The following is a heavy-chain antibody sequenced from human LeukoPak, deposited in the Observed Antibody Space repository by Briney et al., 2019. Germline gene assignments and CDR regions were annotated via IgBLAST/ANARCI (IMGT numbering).Heavy chain of an antibody. J-gene: IGHJ4*02. CDR3: ARGDHYDILTGYQTPSHLSEY. CDR1: GCTFTHYY. Sequence: ASVTVSRKASGCTFTHYYMHWLRPAPGQGLEWMGWINPNSGGTNYAQKFHGRVTMTRDTSISTAYMELSSLRSDDTAVYYCARGDHYDILTGYQTPSHLSEYWGQGTPVTVSS. CDR2: INPNSGGT. D-gene: IGHD3-9*01. V-gene: IGHV1-2*02.